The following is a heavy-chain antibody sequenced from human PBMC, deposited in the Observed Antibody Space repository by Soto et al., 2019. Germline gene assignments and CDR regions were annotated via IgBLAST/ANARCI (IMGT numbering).Heavy chain of an antibody. CDR2: IKQDGSEK. D-gene: IGHD2-15*01. CDR3: ASFLGYCSGGSCFFDY. V-gene: IGHV3-7*01. Sequence: EAQLVESGGGLVQPGGSLRLSCAASGFTSSSYWMSWVRQAPGKGLEWVANIKQDGSEKYYVDSVKGGFTISRDNAKISLYLRMISLRAEDMAVYYCASFLGYCSGGSCFFDYWGQGTLVTVSS. J-gene: IGHJ4*02. CDR1: GFTSSSYW.